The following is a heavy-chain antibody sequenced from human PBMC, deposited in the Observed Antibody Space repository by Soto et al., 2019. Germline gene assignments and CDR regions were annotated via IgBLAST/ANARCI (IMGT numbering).Heavy chain of an antibody. CDR1: GGSISSGGYY. CDR3: ARLSFWSGYSPRPFDY. Sequence: LSLTCTVSGGSISSGGYYWSWIRQHPGKGLEWIGYIYYSGSTYYNPSLKSRVTISVDTSKNQFSLKLSSVTAADTAVYYCARLSFWSGYSPRPFDYWGQGTLVTVSS. CDR2: IYYSGST. D-gene: IGHD3-3*01. J-gene: IGHJ4*02. V-gene: IGHV4-31*03.